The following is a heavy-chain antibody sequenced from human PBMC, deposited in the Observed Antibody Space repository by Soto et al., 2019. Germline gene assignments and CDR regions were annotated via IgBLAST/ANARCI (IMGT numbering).Heavy chain of an antibody. CDR3: ARDGDYFGSGSPPLLSK. V-gene: IGHV4-31*03. Sequence: QVQLQESGPGLVMPSQTLSLTCTVSGGSITSDNYCWTWIRQHPVKGLEWMGHIYYSGSTSYNPSLKRRVTISLDTYQTQFSLKLTSVTAADTAVYYCARDGDYFGSGSPPLLSKWGQGTLVTVSS. CDR2: IYYSGST. CDR1: GGSITSDNYC. J-gene: IGHJ4*02. D-gene: IGHD3-10*01.